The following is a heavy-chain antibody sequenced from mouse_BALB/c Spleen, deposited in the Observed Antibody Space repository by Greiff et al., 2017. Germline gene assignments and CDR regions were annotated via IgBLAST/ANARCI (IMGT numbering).Heavy chain of an antibody. CDR2: ISSGGSYT. Sequence: EVQLVESGGGLVKPGGSLKLSCAASGFTFSSYTMSWVRQTPEKRLEWVATISSGGSYTYYPDSVKGRFTISRDNAKNTLYLQMSSLKSEDTAMYYCTRVSEGFAYWGQGTLVTVSA. J-gene: IGHJ3*01. V-gene: IGHV5-6-4*01. CDR1: GFTFSSYT. CDR3: TRVSEGFAY.